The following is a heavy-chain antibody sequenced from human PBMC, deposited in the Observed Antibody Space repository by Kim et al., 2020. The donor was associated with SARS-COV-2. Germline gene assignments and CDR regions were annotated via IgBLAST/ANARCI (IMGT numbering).Heavy chain of an antibody. Sequence: GGSLRLSCAASGFSFSSYSMSWVRQAPGKGLEWVSGISGNGYITYYADSVKGRFTISRDNSKNTLYLQLSSLRAEDTAVYYCAGPDYYGSGSLDYWGQGTLVTVSS. CDR1: GFSFSSYS. CDR3: AGPDYYGSGSLDY. D-gene: IGHD3-10*01. CDR2: ISGNGYIT. V-gene: IGHV3-23*01. J-gene: IGHJ4*02.